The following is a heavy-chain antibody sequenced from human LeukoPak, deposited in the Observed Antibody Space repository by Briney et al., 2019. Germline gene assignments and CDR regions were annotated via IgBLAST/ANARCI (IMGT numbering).Heavy chain of an antibody. CDR1: GFTFRSSA. CDR2: LPHDGTEK. Sequence: GRSLRLSCAAYGFTFRSSAMHWVRQAPGKGLEWVALLPHDGTEKYYVESVKGRFTISRDNSNNTLYLQMNSLRVEDTAVYFCARQGSSLRYFHTYLDVWGKGTTVTVSS. CDR3: ARQGSSLRYFHTYLDV. V-gene: IGHV3-30*01. J-gene: IGHJ6*03. D-gene: IGHD6-6*01.